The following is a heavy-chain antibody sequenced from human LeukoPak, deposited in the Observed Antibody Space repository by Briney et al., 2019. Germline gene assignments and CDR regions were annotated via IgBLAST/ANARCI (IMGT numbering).Heavy chain of an antibody. CDR3: ARGSSTSSDMGSYYYYGMDV. V-gene: IGHV1-69*13. CDR2: IIPIFGTA. J-gene: IGHJ6*02. D-gene: IGHD2-2*01. CDR1: GYSFIRYH. Sequence: GASVKVSCKASGYSFIRYHIHWVRQAPGQGLEWMGGIIPIFGTANYAQKFQGRVTITADESTSTAYMELSSLRSEDTAVYYCARGSSTSSDMGSYYYYGMDVWGQGTTVTVSS.